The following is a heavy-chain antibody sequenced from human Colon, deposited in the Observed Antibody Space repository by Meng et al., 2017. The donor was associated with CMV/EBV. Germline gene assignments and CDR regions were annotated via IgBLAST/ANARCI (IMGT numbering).Heavy chain of an antibody. CDR3: AKANCSSISCYQDHYYGMDV. Sequence: GGSLRLSCAASGFTFDDSAMHWVRQVPGKGLEWVSSISRNGGSTGYADSVKGRFTISRDNAKKSLYLQMNSLRAEDTALYYCAKANCSSISCYQDHYYGMDVWGQGTMVTVSS. CDR2: ISRNGGST. CDR1: GFTFDDSA. V-gene: IGHV3-9*01. D-gene: IGHD2-2*01. J-gene: IGHJ6*02.